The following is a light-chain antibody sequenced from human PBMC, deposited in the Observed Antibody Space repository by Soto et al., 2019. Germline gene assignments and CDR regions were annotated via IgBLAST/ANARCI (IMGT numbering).Light chain of an antibody. V-gene: IGLV4-60*02. CDR2: VEGSGSF. CDR3: ETWDSNTWV. CDR1: SGHSSYI. Sequence: QLVLTQSSSVSASLGSSVKLTCTLSSGHSSYIIAWHQQQPGKAPRYLMKVEGSGSFNKGSGVPDRFSGYRSGADRYLTISNLQFEDEADYYCETWDSNTWVFGAGTKLTVL. J-gene: IGLJ3*02.